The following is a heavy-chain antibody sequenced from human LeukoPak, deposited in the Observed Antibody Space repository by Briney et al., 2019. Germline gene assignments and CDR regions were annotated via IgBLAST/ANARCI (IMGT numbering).Heavy chain of an antibody. V-gene: IGHV3-7*03. J-gene: IGHJ4*02. CDR2: INQDGSKK. Sequence: GGSLRLSCTASGFSFSGYWMTWVRQTPGKGLEWVANINQDGSKKSYVDSVRGRFTISRDNSKNTVYLQMNSLRAEDTALYYCAKGGVYGDYYFDYWGQGTLVTVSS. CDR1: GFSFSGYW. CDR3: AKGGVYGDYYFDY. D-gene: IGHD4-17*01.